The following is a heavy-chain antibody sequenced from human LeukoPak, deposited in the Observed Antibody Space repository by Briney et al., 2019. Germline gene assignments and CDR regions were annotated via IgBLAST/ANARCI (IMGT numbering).Heavy chain of an antibody. CDR1: GYTFTGYY. Sequence: ASVKVSCKASGYTFTGYYMHWVRQAAGQGLEWMGWINPNSGGTNYARKFQGRVTMTRDTSISTAYMELSRLRSDDTAVYYCARGSRLVRGGDGFDSWGQGTMVTVSS. J-gene: IGHJ3*02. D-gene: IGHD3-10*01. CDR2: INPNSGGT. CDR3: ARGSRLVRGGDGFDS. V-gene: IGHV1-2*02.